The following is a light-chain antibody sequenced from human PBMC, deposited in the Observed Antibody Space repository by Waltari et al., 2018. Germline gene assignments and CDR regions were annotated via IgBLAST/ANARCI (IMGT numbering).Light chain of an antibody. Sequence: DIQMTQSPSTLSASVGDRVTITCRASQRISSWLAWYQQKPGKAPKLLIYKASSLETGVPSRFSGSGSGTEFTLTISSLQPDDFATYYCLHYNSYPRTFGQGTNVEIK. V-gene: IGKV1-5*03. CDR3: LHYNSYPRT. CDR1: QRISSW. J-gene: IGKJ1*01. CDR2: KAS.